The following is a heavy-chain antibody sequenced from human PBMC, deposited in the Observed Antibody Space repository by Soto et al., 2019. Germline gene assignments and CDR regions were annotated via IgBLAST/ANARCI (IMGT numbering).Heavy chain of an antibody. CDR2: IYYSGST. D-gene: IGHD3-16*02. J-gene: IGHJ4*02. CDR1: GGSISSGGYY. V-gene: IGHV4-31*03. Sequence: TSETLSLTCTVSGGSISSGGYYWSWIRQHPGKGLEWIGYIYYSGSTYYNPSLKSRVTISVDTSKNQFSLKLSSVTAADTAVYYCAEGGELSPFDYWGQGTLVTVSS. CDR3: AEGGELSPFDY.